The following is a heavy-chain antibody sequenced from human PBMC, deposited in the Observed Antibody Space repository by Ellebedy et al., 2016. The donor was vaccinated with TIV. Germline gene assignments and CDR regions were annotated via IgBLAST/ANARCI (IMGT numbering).Heavy chain of an antibody. CDR3: ARRYMDV. V-gene: IGHV3-7*01. J-gene: IGHJ6*03. Sequence: GGSLRLSXAGSGFTFTNYWMNWVRQAPGKGLEWVANINQNGSKIYYVDSVKGRFTISRDNAKNSVYLQMNNLRAEDTAVYYCARRYMDVWGKGTTVTVSS. CDR1: GFTFTNYW. CDR2: INQNGSKI.